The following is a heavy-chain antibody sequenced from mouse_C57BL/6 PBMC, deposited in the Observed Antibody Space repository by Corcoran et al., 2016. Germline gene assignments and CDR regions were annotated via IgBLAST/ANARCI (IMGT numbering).Heavy chain of an antibody. CDR1: GYTFTDYY. CDR3: ARGDSSFAY. V-gene: IGHV1-26*01. CDR2: INPNNGGT. Sequence: ELQLQQSGPELVKPGASVNISCKASGYTFTDYYMNWVKQSNGKSLEWIGDINPNNGGTSYNQKFKGKATLTVDKSSSTAYMELRSLTSEDSAVYYCARGDSSFAYWGQGTLVTVSA. J-gene: IGHJ3*01.